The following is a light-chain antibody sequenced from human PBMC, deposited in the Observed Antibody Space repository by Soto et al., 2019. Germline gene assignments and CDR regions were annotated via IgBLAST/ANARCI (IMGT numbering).Light chain of an antibody. V-gene: IGLV1-40*01. Sequence: QSVLTQPPSVSGAPGQRVTISCTGSSSNIGAGYDVHWYQQLPGTAPKLLIYGNSNRPSGVPDRFSGSKSGTSASLAITGLQAEDEADYYCQSYDGSGVVFGGGTKLTVL. J-gene: IGLJ2*01. CDR2: GNS. CDR1: SSNIGAGYD. CDR3: QSYDGSGVV.